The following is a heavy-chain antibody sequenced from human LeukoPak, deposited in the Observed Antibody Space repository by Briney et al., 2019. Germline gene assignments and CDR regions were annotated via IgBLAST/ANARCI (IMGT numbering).Heavy chain of an antibody. CDR2: IRYDGSNK. CDR1: GFTFSSYG. D-gene: IGHD4-17*01. J-gene: IGHJ4*02. Sequence: GGSLRLSCAASGFTFSSYGMHWVRQAPGKGLEWVAFIRYDGSNKYYADSVKGRFTISRDNSKNTLYLQMNSLRAEDTAVYYCARSLRDYVDYFDYWGQGTLVTVSS. CDR3: ARSLRDYVDYFDY. V-gene: IGHV3-30*02.